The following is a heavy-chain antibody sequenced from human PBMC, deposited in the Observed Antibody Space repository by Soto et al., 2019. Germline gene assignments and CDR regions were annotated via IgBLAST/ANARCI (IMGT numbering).Heavy chain of an antibody. CDR2: IYYSGST. Sequence: SETLSLTCTVSGGSINDYYWNWVRKPPGKGLEWLGYIYYSGSTNYSPALKSRVTISVDTSKNQFSLKVTSVTAADTAVYYCASYHGGDDDFWSGYPTHAFDIWGQGTMVTVSS. J-gene: IGHJ3*02. D-gene: IGHD3-3*01. V-gene: IGHV4-59*01. CDR3: ASYHGGDDDFWSGYPTHAFDI. CDR1: GGSINDYY.